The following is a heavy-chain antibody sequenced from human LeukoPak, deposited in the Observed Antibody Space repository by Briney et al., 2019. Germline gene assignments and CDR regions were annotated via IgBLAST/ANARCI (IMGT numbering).Heavy chain of an antibody. D-gene: IGHD2-2*01. CDR1: GYTLTSYE. V-gene: IGHV1-8*01. Sequence: ASVKVSCKAYGYTLTSYEINWVRQATGQGLEWMGRMNPNSGNTGSAQRFQGRVTMTRDTSISTAYMELNSLRSEDTAVYYCARGGFPAAVWGQGTLVTVSS. CDR2: MNPNSGNT. J-gene: IGHJ4*02. CDR3: ARGGFPAAV.